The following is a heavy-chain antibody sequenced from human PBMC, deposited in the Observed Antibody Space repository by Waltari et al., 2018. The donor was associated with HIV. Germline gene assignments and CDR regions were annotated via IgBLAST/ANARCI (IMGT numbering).Heavy chain of an antibody. V-gene: IGHV4-34*01. CDR2: INHSGST. D-gene: IGHD3-22*01. J-gene: IGHJ4*02. CDR3: ARGAWYESSGYFDY. CDR1: GGSFSGYS. Sequence: QAQLQQWGAGLLKPSATLSLTCAVYGGSFSGYSWSWIRQPPGKGLEGIGEINHSGSTNYTPSLKRRRTISVDTAKNQFSLKLSSVTAADTAVYYWARGAWYESSGYFDYWGQGTLVTVSA.